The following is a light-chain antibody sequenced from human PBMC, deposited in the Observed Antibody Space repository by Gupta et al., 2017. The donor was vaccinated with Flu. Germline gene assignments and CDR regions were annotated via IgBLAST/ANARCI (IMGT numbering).Light chain of an antibody. CDR2: EVN. CDR3: CSYAGSSTFAV. J-gene: IGLJ2*01. Sequence: MTMSCTGGICAVGSYNIVSWYRPPPGKAPNLFIYEVNRRRSGVSDRFSGSRYGTTAALTITGLQTEDEAHYYCCSYAGSSTFAVFGGGTKLTVL. CDR1: ICAVGSYNI. V-gene: IGLV2-23*02.